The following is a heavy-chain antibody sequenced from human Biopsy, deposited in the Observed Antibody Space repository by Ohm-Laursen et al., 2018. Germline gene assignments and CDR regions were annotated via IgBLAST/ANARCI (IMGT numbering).Heavy chain of an antibody. Sequence: GTLSLTCSVSGGLNSNYYWSWVRQSAGKGLEWIGRLYTSGDTNYNPSLKSRVPVSEDTSRRQFSLRLTSVTAADTAVYYCATGPKRLTGTSYFESWGRGILVTVSS. V-gene: IGHV4-4*07. J-gene: IGHJ4*02. CDR1: GGLNSNYY. D-gene: IGHD1-7*01. CDR2: LYTSGDT. CDR3: ATGPKRLTGTSYFES.